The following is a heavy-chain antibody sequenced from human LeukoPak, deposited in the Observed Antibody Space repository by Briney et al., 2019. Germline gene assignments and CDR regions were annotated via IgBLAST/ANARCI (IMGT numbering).Heavy chain of an antibody. J-gene: IGHJ4*02. CDR2: IYYSGST. CDR3: ARYGGSGDYYFDY. V-gene: IGHV4-59*08. CDR1: GGSFSGYY. Sequence: SETLSLTCAVYGGSFSGYYWSWIRQPPGKGLEWIGYIYYSGSTNYNPSLKSRVTISVDTSKNQFSLRLSSVTAADTAVYYCARYGGSGDYYFDYWGQGTLVTVSS. D-gene: IGHD3-10*01.